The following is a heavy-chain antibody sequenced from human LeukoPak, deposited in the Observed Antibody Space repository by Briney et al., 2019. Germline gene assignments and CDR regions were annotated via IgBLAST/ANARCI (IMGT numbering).Heavy chain of an antibody. J-gene: IGHJ4*02. D-gene: IGHD3-22*01. Sequence: PGGSLRLSCAASGFTFSSYSMNWVRQAPGKGLEWVSSISSSSSYIYYADSVKGRFTISRDNAKNSLYLQMNSLRAEDTAVYYCARDIDSGFYDSSGHIDYWGQGTLVTVSS. CDR3: ARDIDSGFYDSSGHIDY. CDR2: ISSSSSYI. V-gene: IGHV3-21*01. CDR1: GFTFSSYS.